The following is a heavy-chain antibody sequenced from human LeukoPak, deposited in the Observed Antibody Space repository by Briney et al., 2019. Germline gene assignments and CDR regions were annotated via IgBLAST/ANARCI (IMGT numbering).Heavy chain of an antibody. J-gene: IGHJ4*02. Sequence: PGGSLRLSCAASGFTFSSYAMSWVRQAPGKGLEWVSAISGSGGSTYYADSVKGRFTISRDNSNNTLYLQMNSLRAEDTAVYYCAKDKYSNYRPFDYWGQGTLVTVSS. V-gene: IGHV3-23*01. CDR3: AKDKYSNYRPFDY. CDR1: GFTFSSYA. CDR2: ISGSGGST. D-gene: IGHD4-11*01.